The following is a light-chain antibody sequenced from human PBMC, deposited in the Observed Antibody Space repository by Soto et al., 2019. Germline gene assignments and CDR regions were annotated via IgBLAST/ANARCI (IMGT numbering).Light chain of an antibody. CDR1: SSDVGSYNY. V-gene: IGLV2-14*01. CDR3: SSYTTNTTLV. J-gene: IGLJ2*01. CDR2: EVT. Sequence: QSVLTQPTSVSGSPGQSITIACTGTSSDVGSYNYVSWYQQHPGKSPKLMIYEVTNRPSGVSNRFSGSKSGNTASLTISGLQTEDEAHYYCSSYTTNTTLVFGGGTKSPS.